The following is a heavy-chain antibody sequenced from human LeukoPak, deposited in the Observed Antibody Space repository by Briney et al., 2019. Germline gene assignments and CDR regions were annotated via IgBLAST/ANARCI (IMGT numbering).Heavy chain of an antibody. CDR3: ARGTGLIDY. CDR2: ISSSGSRT. Sequence: GGSLRLSCAASGFTFSNHALSWVRQAPGKGLEWVSGISSSGSRTYYADSVKGRFTISRDNSKSTLYLHMNSLRAEDTAVYYCARGTGLIDYWGQGTLVTVSS. J-gene: IGHJ4*02. D-gene: IGHD2-8*02. CDR1: GFTFSNHA. V-gene: IGHV3-23*01.